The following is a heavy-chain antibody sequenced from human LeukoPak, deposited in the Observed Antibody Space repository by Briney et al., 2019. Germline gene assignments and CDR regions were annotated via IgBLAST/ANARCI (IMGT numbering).Heavy chain of an antibody. CDR2: IYYSGST. Sequence: SETLSLTCTVSGGSISSHYWSWIRQPPGKGLEWIGYIYYSGSTNYNPSLKSRVTISVDTSKNQFSLKLSSVTAADTAVYYCARVSAEDYNWFDPWGQGTLVTVSS. CDR3: ARVSAEDYNWFDP. CDR1: GGSISSHY. J-gene: IGHJ5*02. V-gene: IGHV4-59*11. D-gene: IGHD6-25*01.